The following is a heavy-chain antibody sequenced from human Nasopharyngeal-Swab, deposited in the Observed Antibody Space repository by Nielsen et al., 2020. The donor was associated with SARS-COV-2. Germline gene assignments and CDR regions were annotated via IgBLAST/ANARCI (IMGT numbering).Heavy chain of an antibody. CDR3: ARERGRGGIWNYYYYYMDV. V-gene: IGHV4-39*07. CDR1: GGSISSSSYY. J-gene: IGHJ6*03. D-gene: IGHD3-10*01. Sequence: SETLSLTCTVSGGSISSSSYYWGWIRQPPGKGLEWIGSIYYSGSTYYNPSLKSRVTISVDTSKNQFSLKLSSVIAADTAVYYCARERGRGGIWNYYYYYMDVWGKGTTVTVSS. CDR2: IYYSGST.